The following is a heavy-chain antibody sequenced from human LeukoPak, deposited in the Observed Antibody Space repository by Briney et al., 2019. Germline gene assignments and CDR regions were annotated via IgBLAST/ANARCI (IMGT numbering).Heavy chain of an antibody. V-gene: IGHV4-59*01. J-gene: IGHJ3*02. CDR3: ARRVAGESRAFDI. CDR1: GGSISSYY. D-gene: IGHD3-10*01. CDR2: IYYSGST. Sequence: SETLSPTCTVSGGSISSYYWSWLRQPPGKGLEWIGYIYYSGSTNYNPSLKSRVTISLDTSKNQFSLKLSSLTAADTAVYYCARRVAGESRAFDIWGQGTMVTVSS.